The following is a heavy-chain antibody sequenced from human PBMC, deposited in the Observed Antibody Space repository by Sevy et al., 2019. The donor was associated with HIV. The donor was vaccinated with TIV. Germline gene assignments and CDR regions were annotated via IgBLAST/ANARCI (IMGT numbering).Heavy chain of an antibody. V-gene: IGHV4-59*01. CDR2: IYYSGST. CDR1: GGSISSYY. J-gene: IGHJ4*02. D-gene: IGHD6-13*01. CDR3: ARESGSSSWYFDY. Sequence: SETLSLTCTVSGGSISSYYWSRIRQPPGKGLEWIGYIYYSGSTNYNPSLKSRVTISVDTSKNQFSLTLSSVTAADTALYYCARESGSSSWYFDYWGQGTLVTVSS.